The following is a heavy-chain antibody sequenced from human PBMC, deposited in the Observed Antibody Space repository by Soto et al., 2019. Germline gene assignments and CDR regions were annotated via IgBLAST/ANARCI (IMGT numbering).Heavy chain of an antibody. CDR1: GYSFYSYW. D-gene: IGHD2-15*01. Sequence: PGESLTISCKRSGYSFYSYWIAWVRQMPGKGLEWMGIIYPGDSDTRYSPSFQDQVTISADKSISTAYLQWSSLEASDTAMYYCARRYCSGGSCQNWFDPWGQGTLVTVSS. J-gene: IGHJ5*02. CDR2: IYPGDSDT. V-gene: IGHV5-51*01. CDR3: ARRYCSGGSCQNWFDP.